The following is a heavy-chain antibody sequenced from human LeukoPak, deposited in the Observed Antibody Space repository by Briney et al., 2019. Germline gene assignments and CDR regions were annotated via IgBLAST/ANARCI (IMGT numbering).Heavy chain of an antibody. Sequence: SETLSLTCAVYGGSFSGYYWSWIRQPPGKGLEWIGEINHSGSTNYNPSLKSRVTISVDTSKNQFSLKLSSVTAADTAVYYCAGGGNHYYDSSGYYVTPIDYWGQGTLVTVSS. CDR3: AGGGNHYYDSSGYYVTPIDY. CDR1: GGSFSGYY. CDR2: INHSGST. J-gene: IGHJ4*02. V-gene: IGHV4-34*01. D-gene: IGHD3-22*01.